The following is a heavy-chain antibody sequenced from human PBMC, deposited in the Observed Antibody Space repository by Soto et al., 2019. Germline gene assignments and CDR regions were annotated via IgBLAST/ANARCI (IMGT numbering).Heavy chain of an antibody. CDR1: GFTFSSYA. V-gene: IGHV3-30-3*01. CDR3: ARIYGSGSYPHYSYYYGMDV. Sequence: PGGSLRLSCAASGFTFSSYAMHWVRQAPGKGLEWVAVISYDGSNKYYADSVKGRFTISRDNSKNTLYLQMNSLRAEDTAVYYCARIYGSGSYPHYSYYYGMDVWGQGTTVTVSS. CDR2: ISYDGSNK. D-gene: IGHD3-10*01. J-gene: IGHJ6*02.